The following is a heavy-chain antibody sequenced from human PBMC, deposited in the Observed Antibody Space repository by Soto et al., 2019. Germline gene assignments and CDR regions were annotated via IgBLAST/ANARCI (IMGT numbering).Heavy chain of an antibody. J-gene: IGHJ4*02. CDR3: AKAMPSSYRPFDY. CDR1: GFTFSSYA. V-gene: IGHV3-23*01. CDR2: ISGSGGST. D-gene: IGHD2-2*01. Sequence: EVQLLESGGGLVQPGGSLRLSCAASGFTFSSYAMSWVRQAPGKGLEWVSAISGSGGSTYYADSVKGRFTISRDNSKNTLYLQMNRLIVVDTAVYYCAKAMPSSYRPFDYWGQGTLVTVSS.